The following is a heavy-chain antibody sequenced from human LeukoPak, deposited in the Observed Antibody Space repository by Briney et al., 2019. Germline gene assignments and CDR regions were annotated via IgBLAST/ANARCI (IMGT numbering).Heavy chain of an antibody. Sequence: SETLSLTCTVSGGSISSYYWSWIRQPPGKGLEWIGYIYYSGSTNYNPSLKSRVTISVDTSKNQFSLKLSSVTAADTAVYYCARDRPGTSCHQDWGQGTLVTGSS. V-gene: IGHV4-59*01. D-gene: IGHD2-2*01. J-gene: IGHJ4*02. CDR2: IYYSGST. CDR3: ARDRPGTSCHQD. CDR1: GGSISSYY.